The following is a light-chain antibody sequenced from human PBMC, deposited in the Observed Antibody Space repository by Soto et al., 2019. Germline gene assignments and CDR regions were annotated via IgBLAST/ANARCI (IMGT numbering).Light chain of an antibody. Sequence: QTVVTQSPSASASLGASVKLTCTLSSGHSSYAIAWHQQQPEKGPRYLMKLNSDGSHSKGDGIPDRFSGSSSGAERYLTISSLQSEDEADYNCQTWGTGIGVFGGGTQLTVL. CDR3: QTWGTGIGV. CDR1: SGHSSYA. V-gene: IGLV4-69*01. J-gene: IGLJ3*02. CDR2: LNSDGSH.